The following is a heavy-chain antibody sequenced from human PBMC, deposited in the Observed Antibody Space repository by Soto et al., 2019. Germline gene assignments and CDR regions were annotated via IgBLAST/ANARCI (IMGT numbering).Heavy chain of an antibody. CDR3: ARDRRITIFGVVMTRRNGFDY. CDR1: GGSFSGYY. D-gene: IGHD3-3*01. CDR2: INHSGST. Sequence: SETLSLTCAVYGGSFSGYYWSWIRQPPGKGLEWIGEINHSGSTNYNPSLKSRVTISVDTSKNQFSLKLSSVTAADTAVYYCARDRRITIFGVVMTRRNGFDYWGQGTLVTVSS. J-gene: IGHJ4*02. V-gene: IGHV4-34*01.